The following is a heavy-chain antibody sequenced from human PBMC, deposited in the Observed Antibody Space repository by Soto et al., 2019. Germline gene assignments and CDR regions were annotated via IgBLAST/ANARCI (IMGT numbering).Heavy chain of an antibody. D-gene: IGHD6-6*01. Sequence: PSETLSLTCTVSGGSISSGDYYWSWIGQAARKGLAWIGYIYYSGSTYYNPSLKSRVTISVDTSKNPFSLKLSSVTAADTAVYYCATAHSSSSGEFDYWGQGTLVTVSS. CDR3: ATAHSSSSGEFDY. V-gene: IGHV4-30-4*01. CDR1: GGSISSGDYY. CDR2: IYYSGST. J-gene: IGHJ4*02.